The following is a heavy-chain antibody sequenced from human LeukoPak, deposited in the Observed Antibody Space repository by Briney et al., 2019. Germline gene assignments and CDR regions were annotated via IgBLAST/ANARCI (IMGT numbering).Heavy chain of an antibody. CDR1: AGSISSSSYY. Sequence: PSETLSLTCTVSAGSISSSSYYWGWIRQPPGKGLEWIGSIYYSGSTYYSPSLKSRVTISVDTSKNQFSLKLSSVTAADTAVYYCARGYNYGSGRVYYYSYMDVWGKGTTVTVSS. J-gene: IGHJ6*03. D-gene: IGHD5-18*01. V-gene: IGHV4-39*01. CDR3: ARGYNYGSGRVYYYSYMDV. CDR2: IYYSGST.